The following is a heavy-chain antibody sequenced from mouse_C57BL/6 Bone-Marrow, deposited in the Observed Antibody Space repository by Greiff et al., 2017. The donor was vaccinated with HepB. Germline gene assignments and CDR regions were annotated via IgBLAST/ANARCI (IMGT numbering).Heavy chain of an antibody. D-gene: IGHD1-2*01. V-gene: IGHV3-6*01. CDR1: GYSITSGYY. Sequence: EVKLMESGPGLVKPSQSLSLTCSVTGYSITSGYYWNWIRQFPGNKLEWMGYISYDGSNNYNPSLKNRISITRDTSKNQFFLKLNSVTTEDTATYYCARDNYYGIDYWGQGTTLTVSS. CDR3: ARDNYYGIDY. CDR2: ISYDGSN. J-gene: IGHJ2*01.